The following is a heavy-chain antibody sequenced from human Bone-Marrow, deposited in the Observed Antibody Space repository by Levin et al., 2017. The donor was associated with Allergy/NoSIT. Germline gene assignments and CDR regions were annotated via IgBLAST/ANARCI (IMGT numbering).Heavy chain of an antibody. J-gene: IGHJ5*02. CDR2: ISYDGSNK. V-gene: IGHV3-30*04. CDR1: GFTFSSYA. D-gene: IGHD6-13*01. CDR3: ASCSHSSSWYWFDP. Sequence: GESLKISCAASGFTFSSYAMHWVRQAPGKGLEWVAVISYDGSNKYYADSVKGRFTISRDNSKNTLYLQMNSLRAEDTAVYYCASCSHSSSWYWFDPWGQGTLVTVSS.